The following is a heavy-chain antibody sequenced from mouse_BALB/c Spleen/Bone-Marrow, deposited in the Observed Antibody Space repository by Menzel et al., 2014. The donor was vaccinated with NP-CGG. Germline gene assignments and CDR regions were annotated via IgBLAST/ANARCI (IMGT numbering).Heavy chain of an antibody. D-gene: IGHD1-1*01. CDR1: GFDFSGYW. CDR2: INPDSTTI. CDR3: ARLSYYGRFAY. Sequence: EVQRVESGGGLVQPGGSLKLSCPASGFDFSGYWMSWVRQAPGKGLEWFGEINPDSTTINYAPSRKDKFIISRDNAKNTLFLQMSKVRSEDTALYYCARLSYYGRFAYWGQGTLVTVSA. J-gene: IGHJ3*01. V-gene: IGHV4-1*02.